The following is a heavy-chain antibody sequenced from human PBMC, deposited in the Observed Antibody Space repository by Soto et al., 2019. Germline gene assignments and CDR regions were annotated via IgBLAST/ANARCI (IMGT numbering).Heavy chain of an antibody. CDR1: GGSISSDDYY. CDR3: ARGWDYYGMGV. J-gene: IGHJ6*02. D-gene: IGHD3-16*01. CDR2: IYYRGNT. V-gene: IGHV4-31*03. Sequence: SETLSLTCTVSGGSISSDDYYWNWIRQRPGKGLEWIGNIYYRGNTNYNPSLKSRIIMSMDMSENQFSLKLTSVTAADTAVYYCARGWDYYGMGVWGQGTTVTVSS.